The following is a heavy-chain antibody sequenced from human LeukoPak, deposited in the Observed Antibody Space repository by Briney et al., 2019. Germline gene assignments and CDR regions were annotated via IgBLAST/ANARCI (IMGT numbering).Heavy chain of an antibody. Sequence: PSETLSLTCTVSGGSISSGGYYWSWIRQPPGKGLEWIGYIYHSGSTYYNPSLKSRVTISVDRSKNQFSLKLSSVTAADTAVYYCVRSEYSSSSYAFDIWGQGTMVTVSS. CDR3: VRSEYSSSSYAFDI. J-gene: IGHJ3*02. CDR1: GGSISSGGYY. D-gene: IGHD6-6*01. V-gene: IGHV4-30-2*01. CDR2: IYHSGST.